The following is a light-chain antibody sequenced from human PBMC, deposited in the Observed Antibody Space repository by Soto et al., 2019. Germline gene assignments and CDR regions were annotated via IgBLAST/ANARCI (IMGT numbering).Light chain of an antibody. J-gene: IGKJ1*01. CDR2: GSS. CDR3: LQHNSYPQT. Sequence: EVVMTQSPATLSVSPGDTATLSCRASQSVSSSLAWYQQKPGQPPRLLIYGSSTRATGVPARFSGSGSGTEFTLTISSLQPEDFATYYCLQHNSYPQTFGQGTKVDNK. V-gene: IGKV3-15*01. CDR1: QSVSSS.